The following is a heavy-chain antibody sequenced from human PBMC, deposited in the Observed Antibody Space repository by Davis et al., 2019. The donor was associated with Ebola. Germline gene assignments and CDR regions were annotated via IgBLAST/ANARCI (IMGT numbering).Heavy chain of an antibody. V-gene: IGHV3-30*04. CDR2: ISYDGSNK. CDR3: AKGHYCSGGRCFRRPEFMGDY. CDR1: GFTFSSYA. J-gene: IGHJ4*02. Sequence: GESLKISCAASGFTFSSYAMHWVRQAPGKGLEWVAVISYDGSNKYYADSVKGRFTISRDNSKNTLYLQMNSLRVEDTAVYYCAKGHYCSGGRCFRRPEFMGDYWGQGTLVTVSS. D-gene: IGHD6-19*01.